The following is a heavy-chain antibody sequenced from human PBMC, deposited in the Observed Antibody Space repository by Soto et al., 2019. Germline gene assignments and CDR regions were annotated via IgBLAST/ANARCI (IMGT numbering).Heavy chain of an antibody. J-gene: IGHJ5*02. CDR3: AKERVRFLDA. CDR1: GFSFDDFA. V-gene: IGHV3-9*01. D-gene: IGHD3-3*01. CDR2: ITWNSVST. Sequence: QLVESGGGLVQPGGSLRLSCVASGFSFDDFAMHWVRQAPGKGLEWISGITWNSVSTDYANSVKVRFTVSRDNAKNSLYLQMSSLTTEDTALYFFAKERVRFLDAWGQGTLVTVSS.